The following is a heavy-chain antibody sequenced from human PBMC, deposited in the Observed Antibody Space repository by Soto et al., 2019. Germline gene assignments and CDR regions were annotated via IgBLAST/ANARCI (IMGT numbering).Heavy chain of an antibody. J-gene: IGHJ3*02. D-gene: IGHD2-2*02. V-gene: IGHV1-58*01. Sequence: SVKVSCKASGFTFTSSAVQWVRQARGQRLEWIGWIVVGSGNTNYAQKFQERVTITRDMSTSTAYMELSSLRSEDTAVYYCAAPRAHLLYSIAFDIWGQGTMVTVS. CDR1: GFTFTSSA. CDR2: IVVGSGNT. CDR3: AAPRAHLLYSIAFDI.